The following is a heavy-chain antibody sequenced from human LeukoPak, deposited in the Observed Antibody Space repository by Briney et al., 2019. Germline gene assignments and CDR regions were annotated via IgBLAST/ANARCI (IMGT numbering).Heavy chain of an antibody. CDR2: INPNSGGT. CDR1: GYTFTGYY. J-gene: IGHJ6*03. Sequence: GASVKVSCKASGYTFTGYYMHWVRQAPGQGLEWMGWINPNSGGTNYAQKFQGRVTMTRDTSISTAYMELSRLRSDDTAVYYCARANPYYGSGVYYYYYYMDVWGKGTTVTVSS. CDR3: ARANPYYGSGVYYYYYYMDV. V-gene: IGHV1-2*02. D-gene: IGHD3-10*01.